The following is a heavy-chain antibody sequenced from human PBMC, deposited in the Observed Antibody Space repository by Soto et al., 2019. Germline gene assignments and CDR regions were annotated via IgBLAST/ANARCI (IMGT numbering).Heavy chain of an antibody. CDR3: ARDHENGDLEFDP. J-gene: IGHJ5*02. D-gene: IGHD2-8*01. Sequence: GASVKVSCKASGYTFTGYYMHWVRQAPGQGLEWMGWINPNSGGTNYAQKFQGWVTMTRDTSISTAYMELSRLRSDDTAVYYCARDHENGDLEFDPWGHGTLVTVSS. CDR1: GYTFTGYY. CDR2: INPNSGGT. V-gene: IGHV1-2*04.